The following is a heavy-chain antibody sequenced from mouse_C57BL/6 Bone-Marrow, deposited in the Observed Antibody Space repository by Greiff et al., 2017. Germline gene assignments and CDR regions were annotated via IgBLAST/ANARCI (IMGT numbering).Heavy chain of an antibody. CDR1: GYSFTGYY. V-gene: IGHV1-42*01. CDR3: AINSGFFDY. D-gene: IGHD1-3*01. J-gene: IGHJ2*01. Sequence: VQLQQSGPELVKPGASVKISCKASGYSFTGYYMNWVKQSPEKSLEWIGEINPSTGGTTYNQKFKAKATLTVDKSSSTAYMQLKSLTSEDSAVYYCAINSGFFDYWGQGTTLTVSS. CDR2: INPSTGGT.